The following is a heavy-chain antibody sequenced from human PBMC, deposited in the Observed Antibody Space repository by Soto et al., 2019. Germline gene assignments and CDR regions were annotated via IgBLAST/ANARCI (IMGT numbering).Heavy chain of an antibody. Sequence: QVQLVESGGGVVQPGRSLRLSCAASGFTFSSYGMHWVRQAPGKGLEWVAVIWYDGSNKYYADSVKGRFTISRDNSKNTLYLQMNSLRAEDTAVYYCARDGSSWDAGYFDYWGQGTLVTVSS. CDR2: IWYDGSNK. D-gene: IGHD6-13*01. J-gene: IGHJ4*02. V-gene: IGHV3-33*01. CDR1: GFTFSSYG. CDR3: ARDGSSWDAGYFDY.